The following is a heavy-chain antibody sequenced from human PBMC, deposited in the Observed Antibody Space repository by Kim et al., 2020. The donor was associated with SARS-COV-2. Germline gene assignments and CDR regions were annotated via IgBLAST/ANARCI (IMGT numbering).Heavy chain of an antibody. J-gene: IGHJ6*01. CDR2: INHSGST. CDR1: GGSFSGYY. Sequence: SETLSLTCAVYGGSFSGYYWSWIRQPPGKGLEWIGEINHSGSTNYNPSLKSRVTISVDTSKNQFSLKLSSVTAADTAVYYCARARGVRGVIITDYYYYYG. V-gene: IGHV4-34*01. D-gene: IGHD3-10*01. CDR3: ARARGVRGVIITDYYYYYG.